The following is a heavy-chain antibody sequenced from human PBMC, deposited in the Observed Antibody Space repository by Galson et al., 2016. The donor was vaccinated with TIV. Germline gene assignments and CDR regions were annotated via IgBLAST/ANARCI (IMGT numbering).Heavy chain of an antibody. Sequence: SVKVSCKASGYTFTRYPIHWVRQAPGQRLEWMAWINAGNGNTKFSQKMQGRVTLTTDTSASTAYMELTSLRSDDTAVYYCARPPYCGGDCYQYVLWGQGTLVTVSS. CDR3: ARPPYCGGDCYQYVL. CDR1: GYTFTRYP. CDR2: INAGNGNT. V-gene: IGHV1-3*01. J-gene: IGHJ4*02. D-gene: IGHD2-21*01.